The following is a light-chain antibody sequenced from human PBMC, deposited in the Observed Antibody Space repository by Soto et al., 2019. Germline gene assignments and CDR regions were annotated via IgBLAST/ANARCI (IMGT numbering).Light chain of an antibody. CDR3: QQLNSPIT. Sequence: DIQLTQSPSFLSASVGDRVTITCRASQGISSYLAWYQQKPGKAPKLLIYAASTLQSGVPSRFSGSGSGTEFTLTISSLQPEDFATYYCQQLNSPITFGQGTHWRL. CDR1: QGISSY. V-gene: IGKV1-9*01. CDR2: AAS. J-gene: IGKJ5*01.